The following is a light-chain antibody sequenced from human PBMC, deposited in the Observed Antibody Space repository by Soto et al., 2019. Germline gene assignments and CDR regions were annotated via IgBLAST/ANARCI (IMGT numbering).Light chain of an antibody. V-gene: IGKV3-11*01. J-gene: IGKJ5*01. CDR1: QSVSSH. CDR3: QQRSNWPIT. CDR2: DAF. Sequence: IVLTQSPATLSLSPGERATLSSRASQSVSSHLFWYQQKSGQAPRLLIYDAFNRATGIPARFSGSGSGTDFTLTINNLDPEDFAVYYCQQRSNWPITFGQGTRLEIK.